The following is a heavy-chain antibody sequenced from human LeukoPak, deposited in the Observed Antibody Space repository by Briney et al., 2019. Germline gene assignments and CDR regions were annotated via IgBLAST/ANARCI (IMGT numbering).Heavy chain of an antibody. Sequence: GGSLRLSCVASGFTLSDFYMSWIRQAPGKGLEWLADIGSSDSIISYADSLRGRFTISRDYAKNSLHLQMNSLRDEDTAVYYCGRETAAGTFDYWGQGTLVTVSS. V-gene: IGHV3-11*01. CDR1: GFTLSDFY. J-gene: IGHJ4*02. CDR3: GRETAAGTFDY. CDR2: IGSSDSII. D-gene: IGHD6-13*01.